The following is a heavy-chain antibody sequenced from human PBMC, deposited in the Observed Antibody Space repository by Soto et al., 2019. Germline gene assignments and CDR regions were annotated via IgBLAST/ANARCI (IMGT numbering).Heavy chain of an antibody. D-gene: IGHD2-21*02. CDR1: GYTFTSYY. CDR2: ISANNGNT. Sequence: GASVKVSCKASGYTFTSYYMHWVRQAPGQGLEWMGRISANNGNTDYAQKLQGRVTLTTDTSTSTAYMELRSLRSDDTAVYYCARDPRVVAYCGGDCSFDFWGQGTLVTSPQ. CDR3: ARDPRVVAYCGGDCSFDF. J-gene: IGHJ4*02. V-gene: IGHV1-18*04.